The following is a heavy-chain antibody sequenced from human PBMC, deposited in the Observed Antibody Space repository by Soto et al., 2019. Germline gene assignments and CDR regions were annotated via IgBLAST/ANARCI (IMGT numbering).Heavy chain of an antibody. D-gene: IGHD6-13*01. Sequence: GESRRLSWAASGFTLSSAWMSWVRQAPGKGLEWVGRIKSKTDGGTTDYAAPVKGRFTISRDDSKNTLYLQMNSLKTEDTAVYYCTFEGPGYHRHTLAYRGQGISVTVSS. V-gene: IGHV3-15*01. CDR3: TFEGPGYHRHTLAY. J-gene: IGHJ4*02. CDR2: IKSKTDGGTT. CDR1: GFTLSSAW.